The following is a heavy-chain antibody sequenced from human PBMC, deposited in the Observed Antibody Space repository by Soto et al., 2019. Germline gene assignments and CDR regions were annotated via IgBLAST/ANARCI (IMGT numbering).Heavy chain of an antibody. J-gene: IGHJ3*02. CDR3: ARVENPGPSAFDI. Sequence: GGSVKVSCKASGGTFSSYAISWVRQAPGQGLEWMGGIIPIFGTANYAQKFQGRVTITADESTSTAYMELSSLRSEDTAVYYCARVENPGPSAFDIWGQGTMVTVSS. D-gene: IGHD1-1*01. V-gene: IGHV1-69*13. CDR1: GGTFSSYA. CDR2: IIPIFGTA.